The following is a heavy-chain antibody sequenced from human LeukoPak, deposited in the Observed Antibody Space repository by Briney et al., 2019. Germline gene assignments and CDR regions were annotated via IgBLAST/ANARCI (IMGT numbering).Heavy chain of an antibody. CDR3: ARRPSVGYCSSTSCSQPLDY. J-gene: IGHJ4*02. Sequence: GESLKISCKGSGYSFTSYWIGWVRQMPGKGLEWMGIIYPDDSDISYRPSFQGQVTISVDKSISTAYLQWSSLKASDTAMYYCARRPSVGYCSSTSCSQPLDYWGQGTLVTVSS. CDR2: IYPDDSDI. V-gene: IGHV5-51*01. D-gene: IGHD2-2*01. CDR1: GYSFTSYW.